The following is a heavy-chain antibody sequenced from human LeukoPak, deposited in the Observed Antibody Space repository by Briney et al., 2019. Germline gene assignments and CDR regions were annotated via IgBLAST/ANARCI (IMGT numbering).Heavy chain of an antibody. CDR3: ARFSPRAMGNYLDF. CDR2: IYYSGST. J-gene: IGHJ4*02. D-gene: IGHD7-27*01. CDR1: GGSISSSSYY. V-gene: IGHV4-39*01. Sequence: SETLSLTCTVSGGSISSSSYYWGWIRQPPGKGLEWIGSIYYSGSTYYNPSLKSRVTVSVDTSKNQFSLKLSSVTAADTAVYYCARFSPRAMGNYLDFWGQGTLVTVSS.